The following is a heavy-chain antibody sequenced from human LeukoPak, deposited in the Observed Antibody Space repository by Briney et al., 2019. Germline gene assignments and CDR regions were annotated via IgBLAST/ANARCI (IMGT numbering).Heavy chain of an antibody. V-gene: IGHV3-53*01. J-gene: IGHJ5*02. CDR1: GFSVNNKY. CDR3: AGGIQAGNYCDP. Sequence: GGSLRLSCAASGFSVNNKYMSWVRQAPGKGLEWVSIIYSGGTTFYADSVKGRFTISRDNSKNTLYLQMNSLRAEDTAVYYCAGGIQAGNYCDPWGQGTLVTVSS. CDR2: IYSGGTT. D-gene: IGHD1-7*01.